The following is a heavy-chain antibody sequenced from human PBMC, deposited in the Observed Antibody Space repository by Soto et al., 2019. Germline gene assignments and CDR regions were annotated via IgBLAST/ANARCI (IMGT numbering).Heavy chain of an antibody. CDR1: GGTVSSYA. D-gene: IGHD6-13*01. CDR3: VRDTRIVAAAGTTYYYYGMDV. CDR2: IIPIFGTA. J-gene: IGHJ6*02. Sequence: VKACCAASGGTVSSYAISWVRPATGKVLEWMGGIIPIFGTANYAQKFQGRVTITADKSTSTAYMELSSLRSEDTAVYYCVRDTRIVAAAGTTYYYYGMDVWGQGTTVTVS. V-gene: IGHV1-69*06.